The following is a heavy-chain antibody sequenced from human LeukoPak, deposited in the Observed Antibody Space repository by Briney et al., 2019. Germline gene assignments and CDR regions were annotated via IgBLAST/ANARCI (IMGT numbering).Heavy chain of an antibody. D-gene: IGHD3-16*01. V-gene: IGHV1-69*01. CDR2: IIPIFGTA. CDR1: GGTFSSYA. J-gene: IGHJ5*02. CDR3: ARDNAMGYDYVWGIWFDP. Sequence: SVKVSCKASGGTFSSYAISWVRQAPGQGFEWMGGIIPIFGTANYAQKFQGRVTITADESTSTAYMELSSLRSEDTAVYYCARDNAMGYDYVWGIWFDPWGQGTLVTVSS.